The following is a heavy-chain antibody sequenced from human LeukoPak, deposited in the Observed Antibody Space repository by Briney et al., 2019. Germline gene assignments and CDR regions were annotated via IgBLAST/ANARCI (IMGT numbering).Heavy chain of an antibody. Sequence: GGSLRLSCAVSGYTFSSYSMNWARQAPGRGLEWVSSISSSSSYIYYADSVKGRFTISRDNAKNSLFLQMNSLRAEDTAVYYCASEGQADTNDYWGQGTLVTVSS. CDR1: GYTFSSYS. J-gene: IGHJ4*02. D-gene: IGHD6-19*01. V-gene: IGHV3-21*01. CDR3: ASEGQADTNDY. CDR2: ISSSSSYI.